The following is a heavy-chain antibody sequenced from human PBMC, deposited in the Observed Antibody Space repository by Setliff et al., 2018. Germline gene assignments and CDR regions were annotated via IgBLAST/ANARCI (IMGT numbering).Heavy chain of an antibody. J-gene: IGHJ3*02. CDR3: ARAPITVFGMWGAFDI. V-gene: IGHV1-18*01. CDR1: GYTFTSYG. D-gene: IGHD3-3*01. CDR2: ISAYNGNT. Sequence: ASVKVSCKASGYTFTSYGISWVRQAPGQGLEWMGWISAYNGNTNYAQKLQGRVTMTRNTSISTAYMELSSLRSEDTAVYYCARAPITVFGMWGAFDIWGQGTMVTVSS.